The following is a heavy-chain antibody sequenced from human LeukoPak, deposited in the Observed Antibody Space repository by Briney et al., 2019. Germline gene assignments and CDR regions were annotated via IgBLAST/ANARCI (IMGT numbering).Heavy chain of an antibody. J-gene: IGHJ6*03. CDR1: GYTFTSYD. CDR3: ARTPEYDFWSGHGTPGDYYYYMDV. D-gene: IGHD3-3*01. V-gene: IGHV1-8*01. CDR2: MNPNSGNT. Sequence: GASVKVSCKASGYTFTSYDINWVRQATGQGLEWMGWMNPNSGNTGYAQKFQGRVTMTRNTSISTAYMELSSLRSEDAAVYYCARTPEYDFWSGHGTPGDYYYYMDVWGKGTTVTVSS.